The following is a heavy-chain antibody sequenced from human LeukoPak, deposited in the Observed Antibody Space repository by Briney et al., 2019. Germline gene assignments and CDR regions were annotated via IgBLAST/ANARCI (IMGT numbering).Heavy chain of an antibody. CDR1: GGSFSGYY. CDR3: ARADRTYFDY. Sequence: SETLSLTCAVYGGSFSGYYWSWIRQPPGKGLEWIGEINHSGSTNYNPSLKSRVTISVDTSKNQFSLKLSSVTAADTAVYYCARADRTYFDYWGQGTLVTVSS. CDR2: INHSGST. J-gene: IGHJ4*02. V-gene: IGHV4-34*01.